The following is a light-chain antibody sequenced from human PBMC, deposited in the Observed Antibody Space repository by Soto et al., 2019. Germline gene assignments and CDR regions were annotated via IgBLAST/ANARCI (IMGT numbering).Light chain of an antibody. V-gene: IGLV1-40*01. Sequence: QSVLTQPPSVSGAPGQRVTISCSGSSSNIGAGYDVQWYRQFPGTAPKLIIYANSDRPSGVPDRFSGSKSGSTASLTISGLQAEDEAEYYCCLSPGSLTWLFGGGTKLTVL. CDR3: CLSPGSLTWL. J-gene: IGLJ3*02. CDR2: ANS. CDR1: SSNIGAGYD.